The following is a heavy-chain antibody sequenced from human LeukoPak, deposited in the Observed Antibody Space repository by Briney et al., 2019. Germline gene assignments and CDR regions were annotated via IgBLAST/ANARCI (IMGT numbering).Heavy chain of an antibody. J-gene: IGHJ4*02. D-gene: IGHD3-22*01. Sequence: GGSLRLSCAASGFTFSSSWMRWVRQAPGKGLEWVSGISNSGGRTYYADSVKGRFTISRDTSKNTLYLQMNSLRAEDTAVYYCAKALYYYDTSEWGQGTLVTVSS. CDR3: AKALYYYDTSE. V-gene: IGHV3-23*01. CDR2: ISNSGGRT. CDR1: GFTFSSSW.